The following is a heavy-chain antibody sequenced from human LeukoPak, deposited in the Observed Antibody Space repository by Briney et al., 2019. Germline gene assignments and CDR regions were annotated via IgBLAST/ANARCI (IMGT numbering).Heavy chain of an antibody. D-gene: IGHD1-26*01. J-gene: IGHJ6*02. V-gene: IGHV3-33*01. CDR3: ARDYGTSSGRYTYYYGVDV. Sequence: PGGSLRLSCAASGFAFSNYGMHWVRQAPGRGLEWVTLIWYDGTKKYYADSVKGRFTISRDNSKNTLYLQMNSLRAEDTAVYFCARDYGTSSGRYTYYYGVDVWGQGTTVTVSS. CDR2: IWYDGTKK. CDR1: GFAFSNYG.